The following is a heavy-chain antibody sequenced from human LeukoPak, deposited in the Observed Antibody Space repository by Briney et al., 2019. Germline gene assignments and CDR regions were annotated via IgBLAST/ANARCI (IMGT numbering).Heavy chain of an antibody. CDR1: GFTFSSYW. D-gene: IGHD3-9*01. Sequence: PGGSLRLSCAASGFTFSSYWMSWVRQAPGKGLEWVANIKQDGSEKYYVDSVKGRFTISRDNSKNTLYLQMNSLRAEDTAVYYCARELTGYYVYYFDYWGQGTLVTVSS. V-gene: IGHV3-7*01. CDR2: IKQDGSEK. J-gene: IGHJ4*02. CDR3: ARELTGYYVYYFDY.